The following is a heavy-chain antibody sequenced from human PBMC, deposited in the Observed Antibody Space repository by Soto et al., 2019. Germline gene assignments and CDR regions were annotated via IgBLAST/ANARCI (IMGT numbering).Heavy chain of an antibody. CDR3: VQTTGWPGFDF. CDR2: IYGGGTT. J-gene: IGHJ4*02. V-gene: IGHV3-53*01. Sequence: EVQLVESGGGLIQPGGSLRLCCAASGFAVSSKYMTWVRQAPGKGLEWVSVIYGGGTTYYADSVKGRFTISSDTSKNTLYLQMNSLRAEDTAVYYCVQTTGWPGFDFWGQGTLVTVSS. CDR1: GFAVSSKY. D-gene: IGHD6-19*01.